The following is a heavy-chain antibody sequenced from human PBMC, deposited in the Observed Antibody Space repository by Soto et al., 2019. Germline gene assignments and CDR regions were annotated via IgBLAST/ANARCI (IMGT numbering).Heavy chain of an antibody. CDR1: GFTFSTHP. V-gene: IGHV3-48*02. D-gene: IGHD3-16*01. CDR3: ARDARNADYDY. CDR2: IHGTRSII. Sequence: EVQLVESGGGLVQPGGSLRLSCAVSGFTFSTHPMNWVRQAPGKGLEWVAYIHGTRSIIYYADSVKGRFTISRDNAKISLFLQMDSLRDEDTAVYYCARDARNADYDYWGQGTLVTVSS. J-gene: IGHJ4*02.